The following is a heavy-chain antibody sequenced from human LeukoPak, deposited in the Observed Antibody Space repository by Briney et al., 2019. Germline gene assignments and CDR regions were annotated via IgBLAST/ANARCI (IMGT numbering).Heavy chain of an antibody. J-gene: IGHJ6*03. V-gene: IGHV3-23*01. Sequence: GGSLRLSCAASGFTFSSCDMSWVRQAPGKGLEWVSAISGSGGSTYYADSVKGRFTISRDNSKNTLYLQMNSLRAEDTAVYYCAKSGSVFGVVTSGYYYYYMDVWGKGTTVTVSS. CDR2: ISGSGGST. CDR1: GFTFSSCD. D-gene: IGHD3-3*01. CDR3: AKSGSVFGVVTSGYYYYYMDV.